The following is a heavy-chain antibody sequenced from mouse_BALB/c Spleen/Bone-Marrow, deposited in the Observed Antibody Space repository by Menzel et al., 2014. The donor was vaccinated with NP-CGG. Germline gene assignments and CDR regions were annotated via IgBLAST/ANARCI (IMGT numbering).Heavy chain of an antibody. J-gene: IGHJ3*01. CDR3: ARDMIRGLDY. V-gene: IGHV5-12-1*01. Sequence: VQLKESGGGLVKPGGSLKLSCAASGFAFSSYDMSWVRQTPEKRLEWVAYISSGGGSTYYSDTVKGRFTISRDNAKNTLYLEMSRLKSEDTAMCYCARDMIRGLDYWGQGTLVTVSA. CDR2: ISSGGGST. CDR1: GFAFSSYD. D-gene: IGHD2-4*01.